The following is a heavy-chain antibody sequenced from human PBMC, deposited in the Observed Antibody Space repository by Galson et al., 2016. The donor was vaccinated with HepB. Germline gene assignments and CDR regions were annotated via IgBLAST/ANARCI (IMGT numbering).Heavy chain of an antibody. J-gene: IGHJ4*02. CDR1: GFTFRNYA. D-gene: IGHD5-24*01. CDR2: MSYDGSRI. CDR3: ARGEEMAFDY. Sequence: SLRLSCAASGFTFRNYAMHWVRQAPGKGLEWVAVMSYDGSRIYYADSVKGRFTISRDNSKNTLFLQMNSLRVEDMALYYCARGEEMAFDYWGQGTLVTVSS. V-gene: IGHV3-30-3*01.